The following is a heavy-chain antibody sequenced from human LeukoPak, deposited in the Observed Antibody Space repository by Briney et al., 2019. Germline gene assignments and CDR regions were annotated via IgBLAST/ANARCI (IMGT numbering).Heavy chain of an antibody. Sequence: GGSLRLSCAASGFTFSSYTMNWVRQAPGKRLEWVSSISSSSSYIYYADSVKGRFTISRDNAKNSLYLQMNSLRVEDTAVYYCARAGGGYSSSTDYWGQGTLVTVSS. V-gene: IGHV3-21*01. CDR1: GFTFSSYT. D-gene: IGHD6-13*01. CDR3: ARAGGGYSSSTDY. J-gene: IGHJ4*02. CDR2: ISSSSSYI.